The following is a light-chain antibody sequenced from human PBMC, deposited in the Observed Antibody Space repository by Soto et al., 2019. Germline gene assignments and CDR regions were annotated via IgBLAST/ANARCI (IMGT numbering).Light chain of an antibody. Sequence: EIVLTQSPGTLSLSPGERATLSCRASQSVSNNYLAWFQQTPGQAPRLLIYDTSRRATGIPDRFSGSGSGTDFTLTISRLEPDDSAMYYCQQYGNPPRTFGQGTKVEIK. CDR3: QQYGNPPRT. CDR2: DTS. J-gene: IGKJ1*01. V-gene: IGKV3-20*01. CDR1: QSVSNNY.